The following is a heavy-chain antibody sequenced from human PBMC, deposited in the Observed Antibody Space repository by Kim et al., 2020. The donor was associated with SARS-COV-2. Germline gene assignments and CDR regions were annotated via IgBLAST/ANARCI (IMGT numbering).Heavy chain of an antibody. J-gene: IGHJ4*02. D-gene: IGHD3-3*01. V-gene: IGHV1-18*01. CDR3: AREFFDFWSGYPLDY. Sequence: QELQGRVTMNTDTSASTAYMELRSLRSDDTAVYYCAREFFDFWSGYPLDYWGQGTLVTVSS.